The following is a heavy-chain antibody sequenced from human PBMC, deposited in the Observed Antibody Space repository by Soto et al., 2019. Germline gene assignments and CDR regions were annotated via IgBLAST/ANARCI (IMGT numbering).Heavy chain of an antibody. Sequence: SVKVSCKASGGTFSSYAISWVRQAPGQGLEWMGGIIPIFGTANYAQKFQGRVTITADESTSTAYMELSSLRSEDMAVYYCARTRITIFGVVTNGGFDYWGQGTLVTVSS. D-gene: IGHD3-3*01. J-gene: IGHJ4*02. CDR2: IIPIFGTA. CDR3: ARTRITIFGVVTNGGFDY. V-gene: IGHV1-69*13. CDR1: GGTFSSYA.